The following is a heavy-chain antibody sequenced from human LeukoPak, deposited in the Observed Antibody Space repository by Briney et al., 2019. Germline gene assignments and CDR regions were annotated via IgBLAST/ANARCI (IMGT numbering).Heavy chain of an antibody. CDR1: GFTFSSYA. CDR3: AKRWSGYYGSGSYFS. V-gene: IGHV3-23*01. J-gene: IGHJ4*02. CDR2: ISGSGGST. Sequence: GGSLGLSCAASGFTFSSYAMSWVRQAPGKGLEWVSAISGSGGSTYYADSVKGRFTISRDNSKNTLYLQMNSLRAEDTAAYYCAKRWSGYYGSGSYFSWGQGTLVTVSS. D-gene: IGHD3-10*01.